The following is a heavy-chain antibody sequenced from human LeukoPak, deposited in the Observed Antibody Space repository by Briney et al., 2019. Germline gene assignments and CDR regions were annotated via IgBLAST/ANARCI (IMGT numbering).Heavy chain of an antibody. V-gene: IGHV1-18*01. J-gene: IGHJ3*02. CDR3: ARDGDSYSSSYDAFDI. Sequence: GASVKVSCKASGYTFTSSSISWVRQAPGQRLEWVGWNTAYNGNTNYAQKLQGRVTMTTDTSTSTAYMELRSLRSDDTAVYYCARDGDSYSSSYDAFDIWGQGTMVTVSS. CDR1: GYTFTSSS. CDR2: NTAYNGNT. D-gene: IGHD6-13*01.